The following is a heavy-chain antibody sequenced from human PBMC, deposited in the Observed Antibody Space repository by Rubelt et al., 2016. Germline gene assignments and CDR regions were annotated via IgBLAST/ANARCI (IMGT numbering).Heavy chain of an antibody. D-gene: IGHD5-24*01. V-gene: IGHV3-30*03. J-gene: IGHJ5*02. Sequence: VQLEESGGGLVQPGGSLRLSCAASGFTFSSYAMHWVRQAPGKGLEWVAVISYDGSNKYYADSVKGRFTISRDNSKNTLYLQMNGLRAEDTAVYYCARDNTMGRFDPWGQGTLVTVSS. CDR3: ARDNTMGRFDP. CDR1: GFTFSSYA. CDR2: ISYDGSNK.